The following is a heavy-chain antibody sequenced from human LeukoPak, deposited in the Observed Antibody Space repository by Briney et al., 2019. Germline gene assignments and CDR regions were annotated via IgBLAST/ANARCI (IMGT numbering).Heavy chain of an antibody. CDR3: ANLVGYSYGPLYYFDY. V-gene: IGHV4-59*12. D-gene: IGHD5-18*01. CDR2: KDYSGST. CDR1: GGSISRYY. J-gene: IGHJ4*02. Sequence: SETLSLTCTVSGGSISRYYWSWIRQPPGKGLEWIGYKDYSGSTNYNRSLKSRVTISVDTSKNQFSLKLSSVTAADTAVYYCANLVGYSYGPLYYFDYWGQGTLVTVSS.